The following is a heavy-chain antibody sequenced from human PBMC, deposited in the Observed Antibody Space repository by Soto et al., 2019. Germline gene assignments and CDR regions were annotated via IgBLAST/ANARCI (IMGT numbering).Heavy chain of an antibody. J-gene: IGHJ4*02. D-gene: IGHD3-22*01. V-gene: IGHV3-30-3*01. Sequence: QVQLVESGGGVVQPGRSLRLSCAASGFTFSSYAMHWVRQAPGKGLEWVAVISYDGSNKYYADSVKGRFTISRDNSKNTLYLQMNSLRAEETAVYYCARDPYYYDSRSRYFDYWGQGTLVTVSS. CDR1: GFTFSSYA. CDR3: ARDPYYYDSRSRYFDY. CDR2: ISYDGSNK.